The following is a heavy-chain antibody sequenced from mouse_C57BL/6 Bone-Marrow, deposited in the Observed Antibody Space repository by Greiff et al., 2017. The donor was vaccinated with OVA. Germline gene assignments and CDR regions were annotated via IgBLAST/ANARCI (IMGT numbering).Heavy chain of an antibody. J-gene: IGHJ4*01. CDR2: IDPSDSYT. CDR3: AREGLRGMDY. Sequence: QVQLQQPGAELVMPGASVKLSCKASGYTFTSYWMHWVKQRPGQGLEWIGEIDPSDSYTNYNQKFKGKSTLTVDKSSSTAYMQLSGLTSEDSAVDDCAREGLRGMDYWGQGTSVTVSS. D-gene: IGHD2-4*01. V-gene: IGHV1-69*01. CDR1: GYTFTSYW.